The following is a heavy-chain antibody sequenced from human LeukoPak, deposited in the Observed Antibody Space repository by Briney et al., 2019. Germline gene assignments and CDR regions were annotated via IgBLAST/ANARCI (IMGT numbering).Heavy chain of an antibody. CDR3: AKITVWVAAPFDY. D-gene: IGHD6-6*01. CDR2: IRYDGSNK. Sequence: GGSLRLSCAASGFTFSSYGMHWVRQAPGKGLEWVAFIRYDGSNKYYADSVKGRFTISRDNSKNTLYLQMNSLRAEDTAVYYCAKITVWVAAPFDYWGQGTLVTVSS. CDR1: GFTFSSYG. V-gene: IGHV3-30*02. J-gene: IGHJ4*02.